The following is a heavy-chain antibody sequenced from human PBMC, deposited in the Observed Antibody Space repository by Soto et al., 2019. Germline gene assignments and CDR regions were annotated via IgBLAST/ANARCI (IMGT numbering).Heavy chain of an antibody. CDR3: ARRRDPGTSQYSDFEN. Sequence: EVELLESGGGLVQPGGSLRLSCAASGFIINNYAMYWVRQAPGKGLQCVSAVSYSGKTYYADSVKGRFTVSKDNSNNMFHLQRNGLRAEDTGVYYCARRRDPGTSQYSDFENWGQGTLLTVSS. V-gene: IGHV3-23*01. J-gene: IGHJ4*02. CDR1: GFIINNYA. D-gene: IGHD6-13*01. CDR2: VSYSGKT.